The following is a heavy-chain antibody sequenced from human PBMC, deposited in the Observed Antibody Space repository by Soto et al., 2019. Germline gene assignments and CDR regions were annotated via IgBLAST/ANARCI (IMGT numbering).Heavy chain of an antibody. CDR2: INESGST. Sequence: QVQLQQWGAGLVKPSETLSLPCAVYGQSFSGHSWSWIRQPPGKGLVWIGEINESGSTYYNPSLKSKVTISTDTSKNQFSLKLSSVSAADAAAYFCARGSGIVALPGELEDVNYDYWGQGTLVNVSS. CDR3: ARGSGIVALPGELEDVNYDY. J-gene: IGHJ4*02. CDR1: GQSFSGHS. V-gene: IGHV4-34*01. D-gene: IGHD1-1*01.